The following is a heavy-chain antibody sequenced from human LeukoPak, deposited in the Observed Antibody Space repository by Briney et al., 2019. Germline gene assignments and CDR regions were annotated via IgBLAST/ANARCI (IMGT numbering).Heavy chain of an antibody. CDR3: ARARGNYYDSSALYGMDV. Sequence: GSSVKVSCKASGGTFSSYAISWVRQAPGQGLEWMGGIIPIFGTANYAQKFQGRVTITADESTSTAYMELSSLRSEDTAVYYCARARGNYYDSSALYGMDVWGQGTTVTVSS. CDR1: GGTFSSYA. V-gene: IGHV1-69*01. CDR2: IIPIFGTA. J-gene: IGHJ6*02. D-gene: IGHD3-22*01.